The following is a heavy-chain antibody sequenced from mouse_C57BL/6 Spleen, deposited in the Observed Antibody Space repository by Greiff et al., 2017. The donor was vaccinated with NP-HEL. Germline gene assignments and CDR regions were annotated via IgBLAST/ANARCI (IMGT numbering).Heavy chain of an antibody. J-gene: IGHJ1*03. CDR3: AKVITTVVAHWYFDV. CDR2: IDPNSGGT. CDR1: GYTFTSYW. V-gene: IGHV1-72*01. D-gene: IGHD1-1*01. Sequence: VQLQQPGAELVKPGASVKLSCKASGYTFTSYWMHWVKQRPGRGLEWIGRIDPNSGGTKYNEKFKSKATLTVDKPSSTAYMQLSSLTSDDSAVYYCAKVITTVVAHWYFDVWGTGTTVTVSS.